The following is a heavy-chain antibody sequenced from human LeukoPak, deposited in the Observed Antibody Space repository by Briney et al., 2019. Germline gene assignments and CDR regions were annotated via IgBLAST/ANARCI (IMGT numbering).Heavy chain of an antibody. J-gene: IGHJ4*02. CDR3: ARAYYFDY. CDR2: INTNTGNP. CDR1: GYIFHSYY. Sequence: ASVKLFCKVCGYIFHSYYMKCVRQPPGRAREWIGWINTNTGNPTYPQGFTGRFVFSLDTSVSTAYLQISSLKAEDTAVYYCARAYYFDYWGQGTLVTVSS. V-gene: IGHV7-4-1*02.